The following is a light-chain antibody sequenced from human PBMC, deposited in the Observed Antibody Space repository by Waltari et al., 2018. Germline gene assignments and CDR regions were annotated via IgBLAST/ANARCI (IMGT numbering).Light chain of an antibody. CDR3: AAWDDSLNRRYV. V-gene: IGLV1-44*01. Sequence: QSVLTQPPSASGTPGQRVTISCSGSTSNIGSNVVSWFQQVPGSAPKLLIRNNNPRPSAVPDRCSGAKSGTSASLAISGLRPEDEADYYCAAWDDSLNRRYVFGTGTRVTVL. CDR1: TSNIGSNV. CDR2: NNN. J-gene: IGLJ1*01.